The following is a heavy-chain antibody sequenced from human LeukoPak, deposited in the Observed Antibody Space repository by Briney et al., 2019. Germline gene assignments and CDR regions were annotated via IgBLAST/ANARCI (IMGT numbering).Heavy chain of an antibody. V-gene: IGHV3-66*02. CDR2: IYSGGST. CDR1: GFTVSSNY. D-gene: IGHD5-18*01. J-gene: IGHJ4*02. Sequence: TGGSLRLSCAASGFTVSSNYMSWVRQAPGKGLEWVSVIYSGGSTYYADSVKGRFTITRDNSKNTLFLQMNSLRAEDTAVYFCARVGRGYSFKVYYFDYWGQGTLVTVSS. CDR3: ARVGRGYSFKVYYFDY.